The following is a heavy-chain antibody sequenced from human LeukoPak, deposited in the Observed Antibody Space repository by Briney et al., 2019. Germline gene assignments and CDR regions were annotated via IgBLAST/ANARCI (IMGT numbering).Heavy chain of an antibody. CDR3: ARQSGTAKIPDY. CDR2: IYYSGST. V-gene: IGHV4-39*01. Sequence: SETLSLTCTVSGGSITSSSYYWGWIRQPPWKGLEWIGSIYYSGSTYYNPSLKSRVTISVDTSKNQFSLKLSSVTAADTAVYYCARQSGTAKIPDYWGQGTLVTVSS. D-gene: IGHD1-1*01. J-gene: IGHJ4*02. CDR1: GGSITSSSYY.